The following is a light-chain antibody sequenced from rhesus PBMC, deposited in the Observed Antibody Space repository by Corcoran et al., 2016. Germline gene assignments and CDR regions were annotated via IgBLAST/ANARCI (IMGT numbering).Light chain of an antibody. CDR2: HAS. J-gene: IGKJ4*01. CDR1: QSVSSN. Sequence: EIVLTQSPATLSLSPGERVTLSCRASQSVSSNVAWYVQNPGQTPRHLIVHASNRDKGIPDRISGSGSGADFALPITSLEPEDFGVYYWQQYNIWLTFGGGTKVDLK. CDR3: QQYNIWLT. V-gene: IGKV3-35*01.